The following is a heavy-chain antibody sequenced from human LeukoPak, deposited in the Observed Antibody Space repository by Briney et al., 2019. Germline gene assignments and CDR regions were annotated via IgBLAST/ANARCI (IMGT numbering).Heavy chain of an antibody. J-gene: IGHJ6*03. CDR2: IYYSGST. V-gene: IGHV4-39*07. Sequence: SETLSLTCTVSGGSISSSSYYWGWLRQPPGKGLEWLGSIYYSGSTYYNPSLKSRVTISVDTSKNQFSLKLSSVTAADTAVYYCARDLSKVAYYYYYYYMDVWGKGTTVTVSS. D-gene: IGHD5-12*01. CDR1: GGSISSSSYY. CDR3: ARDLSKVAYYYYYYYMDV.